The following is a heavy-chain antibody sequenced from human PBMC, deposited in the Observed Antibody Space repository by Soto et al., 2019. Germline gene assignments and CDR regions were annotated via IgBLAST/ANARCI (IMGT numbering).Heavy chain of an antibody. V-gene: IGHV1-46*01. Sequence: GASVKVSCKASGYTFTSYYMHWVRQAPGQGLEWMGIINPSGGSTSYAQKFQGRVTMTRDTSTSTVYMELSSLRSEDTAVYYCAREGGFDYSNYVWYINYYYYGMDVWGQGTTVTVSS. J-gene: IGHJ6*02. CDR2: INPSGGST. CDR3: AREGGFDYSNYVWYINYYYYGMDV. CDR1: GYTFTSYY. D-gene: IGHD4-4*01.